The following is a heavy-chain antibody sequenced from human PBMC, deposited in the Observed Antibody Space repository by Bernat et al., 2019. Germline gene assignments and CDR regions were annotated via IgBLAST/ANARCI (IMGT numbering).Heavy chain of an antibody. CDR2: FDPEDGET. CDR3: ATPAGYSSAWTDAFDI. J-gene: IGHJ3*02. D-gene: IGHD6-6*01. V-gene: IGHV1-24*01. CDR1: GYTLTELS. Sequence: QVQLVQSGAEVKKPGASVKVSCKVSGYTLTELSMHWVRQAPGKGLEWMGGFDPEDGETIYAQKFQGRVTMTKDKSTDRAYMELSSMRSEDTAVYYCATPAGYSSAWTDAFDIWGQGKMVTVSS.